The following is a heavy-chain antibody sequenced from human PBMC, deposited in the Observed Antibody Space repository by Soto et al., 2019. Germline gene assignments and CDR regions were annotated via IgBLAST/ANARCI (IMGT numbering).Heavy chain of an antibody. Sequence: PGGSVRLSCAASGFTFSDYYMSWIRQAPGKGLEWIGRSRNEANDYIRDYAASVKGRSSVSRDDSKSSFFLQMNGLKTEDTAVYYCVRQGYCSSTSCFDAMDVWGQGTTVTVSS. V-gene: IGHV3-72*01. CDR3: VRQGYCSSTSCFDAMDV. CDR1: GFTFSDYY. D-gene: IGHD2-2*01. J-gene: IGHJ6*02. CDR2: SRNEANDYIR.